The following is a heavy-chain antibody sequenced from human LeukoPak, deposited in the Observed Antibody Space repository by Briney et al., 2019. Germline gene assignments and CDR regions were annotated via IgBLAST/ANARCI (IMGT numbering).Heavy chain of an antibody. CDR1: GGSISSGDYY. V-gene: IGHV4-30-4*08. Sequence: SETLSLPCTVSGGSISSGDYYWSWIRQPPGKGLEWIGYIYYSGSTYYNPSLKSRVTISVDTSKNQFSLKLSSVTAADTAVYYCARVYCSSTSCHGVYFDYXGQGTLXTVSS. J-gene: IGHJ4*02. CDR3: ARVYCSSTSCHGVYFDY. CDR2: IYYSGST. D-gene: IGHD2-2*01.